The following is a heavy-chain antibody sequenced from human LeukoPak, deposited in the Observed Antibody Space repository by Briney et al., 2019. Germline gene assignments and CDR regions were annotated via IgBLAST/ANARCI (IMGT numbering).Heavy chain of an antibody. CDR3: ATTTEGGYTYDYFYYYYMDV. CDR1: GGSISCYH. Sequence: SETLSLTCTVSGGSISCYHWSWLPQPPGKGLEGIGYIYYSGSTNSNPSLKSRPTIPVDQSKNHFPLKLSPVPPADPAVHYWATTTEGGYTYDYFYYYYMDVWGKGTTVTISS. CDR2: IYYSGST. D-gene: IGHD5-18*01. J-gene: IGHJ6*03. V-gene: IGHV4-59*01.